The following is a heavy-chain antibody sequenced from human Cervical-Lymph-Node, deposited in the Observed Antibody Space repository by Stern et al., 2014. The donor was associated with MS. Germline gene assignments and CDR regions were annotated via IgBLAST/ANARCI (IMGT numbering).Heavy chain of an antibody. CDR2: ISGYNANR. D-gene: IGHD5-12*01. J-gene: IGHJ4*02. CDR3: ARDRTGYGNFDH. V-gene: IGHV1-18*01. Sequence: QVQLVQSGTEVKKPGASVKVSCTASGYTFSSYGITWVRQAPGQGLEWLGWISGYNANRNSAQKVQDRLTMTTDTSTNTAYMELWSLRSDDTAVYYCARDRTGYGNFDHWGQGTLVIVSS. CDR1: GYTFSSYG.